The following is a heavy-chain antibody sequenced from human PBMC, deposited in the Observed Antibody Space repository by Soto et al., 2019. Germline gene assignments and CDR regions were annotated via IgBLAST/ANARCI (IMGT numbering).Heavy chain of an antibody. CDR1: GFTFSSYA. CDR2: ISGSGGST. CDR3: AKEDLERDYFDY. V-gene: IGHV3-23*01. D-gene: IGHD1-1*01. Sequence: EVQLLESGGGLVQPGGSLRLSCAAAGFTFSSYAMSWVRQAPGKGLEWVSAISGSGGSTYYAESVKGRFTISRDNSKNTLYQQMNILRAEDTAVYYCAKEDLERDYFDYWGQGTLVTVSS. J-gene: IGHJ4*02.